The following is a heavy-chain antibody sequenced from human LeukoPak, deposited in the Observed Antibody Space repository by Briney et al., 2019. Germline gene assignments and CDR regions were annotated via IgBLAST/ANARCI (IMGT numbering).Heavy chain of an antibody. CDR1: GGSFSGYY. CDR2: INHSGST. Sequence: SETLSLTCAVSGGSFSGYYWSWIRQPPGKGLEWIGEINHSGSTNYNPSLKSRVTISVDTSKNQFSLKLSSVTAADTAVYYCASSGIAVAGHGAYWGQGTLVTVSS. D-gene: IGHD6-19*01. CDR3: ASSGIAVAGHGAY. J-gene: IGHJ4*02. V-gene: IGHV4-34*01.